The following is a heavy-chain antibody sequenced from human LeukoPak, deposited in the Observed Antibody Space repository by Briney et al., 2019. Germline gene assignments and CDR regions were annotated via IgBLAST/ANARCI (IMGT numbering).Heavy chain of an antibody. V-gene: IGHV3-23*01. J-gene: IGHJ4*02. CDR3: AKDHASSWYFFDN. Sequence: GGSLRLSCAASGFTFSSHAMSWVRQAPGKGLEWVSTISGSGGSTHYADDVKGRFTITRDNSKNTLYLQMYSLRAEDTAIYYCAKDHASSWYFFDNWGQGTLVAVSS. CDR2: ISGSGGST. CDR1: GFTFSSHA. D-gene: IGHD6-13*01.